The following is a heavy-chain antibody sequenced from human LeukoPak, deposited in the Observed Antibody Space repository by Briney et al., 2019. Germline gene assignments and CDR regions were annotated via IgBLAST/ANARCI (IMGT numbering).Heavy chain of an antibody. J-gene: IGHJ6*02. CDR1: GGSISSYY. CDR2: IYTSGST. D-gene: IGHD3-10*01. Sequence: SETLSLTCTVSGGSISSYYWSWIRQPAGKGLEWIGRIYTSGSTNYNPSLKSRVTMSVDTSKNQFSLKLSSVTAADTAVYYCAGVLLWFGESKDYYGMDVWGQGTTVTVSS. V-gene: IGHV4-4*07. CDR3: AGVLLWFGESKDYYGMDV.